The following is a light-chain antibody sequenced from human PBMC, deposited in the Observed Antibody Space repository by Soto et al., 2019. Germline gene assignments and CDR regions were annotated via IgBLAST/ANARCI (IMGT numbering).Light chain of an antibody. CDR3: QEYGMSRT. CDR1: QSVSSN. Sequence: EIVMTQSPATLSVSPWERATLSCRASQSVSSNLAWYQQKPGQAPRLLIYGASTRATGIPARFSGSGSGTDFTLTISRLEPEDFAVYYCQEYGMSRTFGQGTKVDIK. V-gene: IGKV3-15*01. CDR2: GAS. J-gene: IGKJ1*01.